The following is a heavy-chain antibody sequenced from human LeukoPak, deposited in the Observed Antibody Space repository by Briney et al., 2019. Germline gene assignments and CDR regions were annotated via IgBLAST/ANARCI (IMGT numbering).Heavy chain of an antibody. CDR3: AKEALSYDSSGYFDY. V-gene: IGHV3-30*18. CDR1: GFTFRSYG. D-gene: IGHD3-22*01. CDR2: ISYDGSNK. J-gene: IGHJ4*02. Sequence: PGGSLRLSCAVSGFTFRSYGMHWVRQAPGKGLEWVAVISYDGSNKYYADSVKGRFTISRDNSKNTLYLQMNSLRAEDTAVYYCAKEALSYDSSGYFDYWGQGTLVTVSS.